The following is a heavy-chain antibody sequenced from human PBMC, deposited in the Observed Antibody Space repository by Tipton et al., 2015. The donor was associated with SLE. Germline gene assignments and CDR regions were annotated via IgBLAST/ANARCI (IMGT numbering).Heavy chain of an antibody. CDR3: ARGMIAVARSQSLGFDV. CDR1: GGSFTSNY. J-gene: IGHJ3*01. V-gene: IGHV4-59*01. Sequence: GLVKPSETLSLTCTVSGGSFTSNYWSWIRQPPGKGLEWIGCMHYSGRSAYNDSLRSRVTILVDTSRQQISLKLTSVTAADTAVYYCARGMIAVARSQSLGFDVWGQGTMVTVSS. CDR2: MHYSGRS. D-gene: IGHD6-19*01.